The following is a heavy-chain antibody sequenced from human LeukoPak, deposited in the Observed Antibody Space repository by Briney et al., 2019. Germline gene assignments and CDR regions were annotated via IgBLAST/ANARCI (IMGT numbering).Heavy chain of an antibody. Sequence: GGSLRLSCAASGFTFSTYSMNWVRQAPGKGLEWVSYISFSGDSKYHADSVKGRFTISRDNAKNSLYLQMNSLRAEDTAVYYCARIRSGSYYNRPDYWGQGTLVTVSS. CDR1: GFTFSTYS. V-gene: IGHV3-21*04. J-gene: IGHJ4*02. CDR2: ISFSGDSK. CDR3: ARIRSGSYYNRPDY. D-gene: IGHD1-26*01.